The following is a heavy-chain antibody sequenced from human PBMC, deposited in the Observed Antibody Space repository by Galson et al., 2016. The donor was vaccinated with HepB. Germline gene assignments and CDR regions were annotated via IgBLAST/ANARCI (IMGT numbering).Heavy chain of an antibody. V-gene: IGHV1-2*02. CDR3: ARGHYYDSRGYYYVLDY. J-gene: IGHJ4*02. CDR2: INPNSGGT. Sequence: SVKVSCKASGYTFTGCYMHWVRQAPGQGLEWMGWINPNSGGTSYAQKFQGRVTMTRDTSISTAYMELSRLRSDDTAVYYCARGHYYDSRGYYYVLDYWGQGTLVTVSS. CDR1: GYTFTGCY. D-gene: IGHD3-22*01.